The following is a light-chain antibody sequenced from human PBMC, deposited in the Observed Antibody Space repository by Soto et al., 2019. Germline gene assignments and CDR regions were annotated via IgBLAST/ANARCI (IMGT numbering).Light chain of an antibody. Sequence: EIVLTQSPATLSLSPGERATLSCRASQSVSSYLAWYQQKPGQAPRHLIYDASNRATGIPARFSGSGSGTAFTLTISSLEPEDFAVYYCQQRSNWPPLTFGGGTKVEIK. J-gene: IGKJ4*01. CDR1: QSVSSY. V-gene: IGKV3-11*01. CDR2: DAS. CDR3: QQRSNWPPLT.